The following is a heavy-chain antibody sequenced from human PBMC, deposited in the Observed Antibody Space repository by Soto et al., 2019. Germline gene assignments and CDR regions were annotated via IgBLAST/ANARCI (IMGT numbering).Heavy chain of an antibody. Sequence: QVQLVQSGAEVKKPGSSVKVSCKASGGTFSSYAISWVRQAPGQGLEWMGGIIPIFGTANYAQKFQGRVTITADESTSTAYMELSSLRSEDTAVYYCARAYQTDYSNYVYYYYGMDVWRQGTTVTVSS. CDR3: ARAYQTDYSNYVYYYYGMDV. V-gene: IGHV1-69*01. CDR2: IIPIFGTA. D-gene: IGHD4-4*01. J-gene: IGHJ6*02. CDR1: GGTFSSYA.